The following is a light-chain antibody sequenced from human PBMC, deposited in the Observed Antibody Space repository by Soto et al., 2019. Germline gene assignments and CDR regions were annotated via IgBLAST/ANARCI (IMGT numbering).Light chain of an antibody. V-gene: IGLV2-8*01. Sequence: QSVLTQPPSASGSPGQSVTISCTGTSSDVGGNNYVSWYSHHPGKAPKLMLYEVSKRPSGVPDRFSGSRSGNTASLTVSGLQAEDEAYYYCSSYAGSHNWVFGTGTKLTVL. J-gene: IGLJ1*01. CDR1: SSDVGGNNY. CDR2: EVS. CDR3: SSYAGSHNWV.